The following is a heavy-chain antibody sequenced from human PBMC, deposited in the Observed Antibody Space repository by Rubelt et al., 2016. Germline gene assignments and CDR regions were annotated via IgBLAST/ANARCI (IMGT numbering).Heavy chain of an antibody. D-gene: IGHD4-17*01. V-gene: IGHV4-34*01. Sequence: QVQLQQWGAGLLKPSETLSLTCAVYGGSFSGYYWSCIRQPPGKGLEWIGEINHSGSTNYNPSLKSRVTISVDTSKNQFSLKLSSVTAADTAVYYCASFGDYVASPLEPFDYWGQGTLVTVSS. J-gene: IGHJ4*02. CDR2: INHSGST. CDR1: GGSFSGYY. CDR3: ASFGDYVASPLEPFDY.